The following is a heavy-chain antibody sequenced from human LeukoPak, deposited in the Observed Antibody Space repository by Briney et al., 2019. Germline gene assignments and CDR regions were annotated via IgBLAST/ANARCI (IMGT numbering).Heavy chain of an antibody. CDR1: GFTFSSYV. V-gene: IGHV3-30-3*01. CDR3: ARDSDSSGYYYSYFDY. D-gene: IGHD3-22*01. CDR2: ISYDGSNK. J-gene: IGHJ4*02. Sequence: GGSLRLSCAASGFTFSSYVMSWVRQAPGKGLEWVAVISYDGSNKYYADSVKGRFTISRDNSKNTLYLQMNSLRAEDTAVYYCARDSDSSGYYYSYFDYWGQGTLVTVSS.